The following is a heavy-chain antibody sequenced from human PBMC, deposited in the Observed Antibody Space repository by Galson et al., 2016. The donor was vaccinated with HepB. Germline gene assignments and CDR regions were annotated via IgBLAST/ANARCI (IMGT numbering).Heavy chain of an antibody. J-gene: IGHJ5*02. Sequence: SLRLSCAASGFTFNRYGMHWVRQAPGKGLEWVALIWYDGSNEDYAGSVRGRFSISRDNSKNTLDLQMNSLRAEDTAIYYCERDSGIGSTTANWFDPWGQGTLVTVSS. CDR3: ERDSGIGSTTANWFDP. CDR2: IWYDGSNE. V-gene: IGHV3-33*01. D-gene: IGHD1-26*01. CDR1: GFTFNRYG.